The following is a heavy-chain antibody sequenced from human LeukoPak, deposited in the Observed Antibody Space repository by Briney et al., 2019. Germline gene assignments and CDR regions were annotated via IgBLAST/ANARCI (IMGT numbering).Heavy chain of an antibody. CDR2: IIPILGIA. J-gene: IGHJ5*02. Sequence: ASVKVSCKASGGTFSSYAISWVRQAPGQGLEWMGRIIPILGIANYAQKFQGRVTITADKSTSTAYMELSSLRSEDTAVYYCARGERYCSSTSCLTQNPGFDPWGQGTLVTVSS. D-gene: IGHD2-2*01. CDR3: ARGERYCSSTSCLTQNPGFDP. V-gene: IGHV1-69*04. CDR1: GGTFSSYA.